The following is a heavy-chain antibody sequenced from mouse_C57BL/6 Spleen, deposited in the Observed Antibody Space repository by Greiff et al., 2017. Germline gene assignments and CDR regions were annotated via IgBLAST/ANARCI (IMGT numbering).Heavy chain of an antibody. J-gene: IGHJ2*01. V-gene: IGHV1-55*01. D-gene: IGHD1-1*01. CDR3: ARNYYGSSTYYFDY. CDR1: GYTFTSYW. CDR2: IYPGSGSP. Sequence: QVQLQQPGAELVKPGASVKMSCKASGYTFTSYWITWVKQRPGQGLEWIGDIYPGSGSPNYNEKFKSKATLTVDTSSSTAYMQLSSLTSEDSAVDYCARNYYGSSTYYFDYWGQGTTLTVSS.